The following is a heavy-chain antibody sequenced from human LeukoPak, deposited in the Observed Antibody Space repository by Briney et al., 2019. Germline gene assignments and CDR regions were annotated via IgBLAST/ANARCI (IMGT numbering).Heavy chain of an antibody. D-gene: IGHD2-21*02. J-gene: IGHJ6*02. CDR3: ARDKERHCGGDCYGGYYGMDV. V-gene: IGHV3-30*04. CDR1: GFTFSSHA. Sequence: GRSLRLSCAASGFTFSSHAMHWVRQAPGKGLDWVAVISYDGGKEYYADSVKGRFTISRDKSKNTLYLQMNSLRAEDTALYYCARDKERHCGGDCYGGYYGMDVWGQGTTVTVSS. CDR2: ISYDGGKE.